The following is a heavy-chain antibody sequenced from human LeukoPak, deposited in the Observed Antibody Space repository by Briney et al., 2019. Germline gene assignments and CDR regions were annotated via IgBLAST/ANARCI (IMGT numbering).Heavy chain of an antibody. CDR3: ARRRDGYKRPYWYFDL. Sequence: PSGTLSLTCAVSGGSISSSNWWSWVRQPPGKGLEWIGEIYHSGSTNYNPSLKSRVTISVDTSKNQFSLKLSSVTAADTAVYYCARRRDGYKRPYWYFDLWGRGTLVTVSS. CDR1: GGSISSSNW. D-gene: IGHD5-24*01. CDR2: IYHSGST. V-gene: IGHV4-4*02. J-gene: IGHJ2*01.